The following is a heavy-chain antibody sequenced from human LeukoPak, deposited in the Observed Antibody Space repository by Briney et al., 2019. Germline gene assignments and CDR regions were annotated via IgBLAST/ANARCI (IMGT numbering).Heavy chain of an antibody. CDR1: GFTFSSYA. CDR3: AKYDSGSWYYTAFDI. D-gene: IGHD2-15*01. Sequence: GGSLRLSCAASGFTFSSYAMSWVRQAPGKGLEWVSSISGSGGSTYYADSVKGRFTITRDNSKNTLYLQMNSLRAEDTAVYYCAKYDSGSWYYTAFDIWGQGTMVTVSS. V-gene: IGHV3-23*01. J-gene: IGHJ3*02. CDR2: ISGSGGST.